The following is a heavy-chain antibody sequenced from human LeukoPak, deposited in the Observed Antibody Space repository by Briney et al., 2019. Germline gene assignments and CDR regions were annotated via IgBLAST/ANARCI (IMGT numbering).Heavy chain of an antibody. CDR1: GASLTRPSYY. D-gene: IGHD4-23*01. Sequence: PSDTLSLTCSVSGASLTRPSYYQWSWIRQPPGKGLELIGSLFSIGTATLRPSLKSRVTMSLVTSKSQFSLRLSSVTAEDSAVYYCARFKSGGFSYFDSWGQGTLVAVSS. V-gene: IGHV4-61*01. CDR2: LFSIGTA. J-gene: IGHJ4*02. CDR3: ARFKSGGFSYFDS.